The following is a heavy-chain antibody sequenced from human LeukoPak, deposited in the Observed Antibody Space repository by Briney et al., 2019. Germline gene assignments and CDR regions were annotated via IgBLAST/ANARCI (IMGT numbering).Heavy chain of an antibody. CDR2: ISGSGGSA. D-gene: IGHD1-26*01. Sequence: GSLRLSCAASGFTFSSYAMSWVRQVPGKGLEWVSAISGSGGSAFYADTVRGRFAISRDNSKNTLYLQMNSVRAEATAVYYCAKVNSGSYLFNFVYWGQGGLATVSS. J-gene: IGHJ4*02. V-gene: IGHV3-23*01. CDR3: AKVNSGSYLFNFVY. CDR1: GFTFSSYA.